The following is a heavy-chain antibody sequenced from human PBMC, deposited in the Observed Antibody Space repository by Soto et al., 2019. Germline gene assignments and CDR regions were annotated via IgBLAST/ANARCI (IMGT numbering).Heavy chain of an antibody. CDR3: AREYCANGVCYLPDY. CDR1: GYTFTTYG. CDR2: ISTYNGKT. J-gene: IGHJ4*02. D-gene: IGHD2-8*01. Sequence: QVQLVQSGAEVKKPGASVKVSCKASGYTFTTYGISWVRQAPGQGLEWMGWISTYNGKTYYTQKLQGTVTMTTDTSTNTAYMELTSLKSDDTAVYYCAREYCANGVCYLPDYWGQGTLVTVSS. V-gene: IGHV1-18*01.